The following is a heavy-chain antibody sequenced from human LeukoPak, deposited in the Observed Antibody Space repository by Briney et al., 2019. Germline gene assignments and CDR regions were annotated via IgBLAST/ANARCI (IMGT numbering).Heavy chain of an antibody. J-gene: IGHJ6*03. CDR3: ARSHDSSGYYYYYYYMDV. CDR1: GFTFSSYE. CDR2: ISSSGSTI. Sequence: GGSLRLSCASSGFTFSSYEMNWVRQAPGKGLEWVSYISSSGSTIYYADSVKGRFTISRDNAKNSLYLQMNSLRAEDTAVYYCARSHDSSGYYYYYYYMDVWGKGTTVTVSS. V-gene: IGHV3-48*03. D-gene: IGHD3-22*01.